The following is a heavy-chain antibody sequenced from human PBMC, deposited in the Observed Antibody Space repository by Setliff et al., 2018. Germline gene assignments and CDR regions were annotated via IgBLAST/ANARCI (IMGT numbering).Heavy chain of an antibody. V-gene: IGHV1-18*01. Sequence: ASVKVSCKASGYTFTSYGFSWVRQAPGQGLEWMGWISGYYGNTNYAQKVQGRVTMTTDTATGTIYMELRSLRADDTAVYYCSRFGLYYEAVYGGWGYYYYGMDVWGQGTTVTVSS. CDR1: GYTFTSYG. J-gene: IGHJ6*02. CDR3: SRFGLYYEAVYGGWGYYYYGMDV. CDR2: ISGYYGNT. D-gene: IGHD3-16*01.